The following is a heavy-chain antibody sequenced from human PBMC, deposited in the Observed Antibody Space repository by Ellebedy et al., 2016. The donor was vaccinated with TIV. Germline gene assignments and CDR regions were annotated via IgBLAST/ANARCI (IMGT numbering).Heavy chain of an antibody. Sequence: SVKVSCXASGGTFSSYAISWVRQAPGQGLEWMGGIIPIFGTANYAQKFQGRVTITADESTSTAYMELSSLRSEDTAVYYCAKREVGARSDAFDIWGQGTMVTVSS. D-gene: IGHD1-26*01. V-gene: IGHV1-69*13. J-gene: IGHJ3*02. CDR2: IIPIFGTA. CDR1: GGTFSSYA. CDR3: AKREVGARSDAFDI.